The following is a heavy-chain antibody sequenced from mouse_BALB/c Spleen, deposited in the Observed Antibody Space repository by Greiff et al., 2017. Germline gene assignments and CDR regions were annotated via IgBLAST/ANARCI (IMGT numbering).Heavy chain of an antibody. CDR1: GYTFTSYY. CDR3: TRSRYRYDDAMDY. CDR2: INPSNGGT. Sequence: QVQLQQSGAELVKPGASVKLSCKASGYTFTSYYMYWVKQRPGQGLEWIGGINPSNGGTNFNEKFKSKATLTVDKSSSTAYMQLSSLTSEDSAVYYCTRSRYRYDDAMDYWGQGTSVTVSS. V-gene: IGHV1S81*02. J-gene: IGHJ4*01. D-gene: IGHD2-14*01.